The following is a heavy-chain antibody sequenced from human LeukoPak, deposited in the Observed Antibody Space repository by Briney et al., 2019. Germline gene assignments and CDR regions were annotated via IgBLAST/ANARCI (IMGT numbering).Heavy chain of an antibody. CDR2: INPNSGGT. V-gene: IGHV1-2*02. J-gene: IGHJ5*02. D-gene: IGHD2-2*01. CDR3: ARGTGIVVVPAAKVGFDP. Sequence: GASVKVSCKASGYTFTGYYMHWVRQAPGQGLEWMGWINPNSGGTNYAQKFQGRVTMTRDTSISTAYMELSRLRSDDTAVYYCARGTGIVVVPAAKVGFDPWGQGTLVTVSS. CDR1: GYTFTGYY.